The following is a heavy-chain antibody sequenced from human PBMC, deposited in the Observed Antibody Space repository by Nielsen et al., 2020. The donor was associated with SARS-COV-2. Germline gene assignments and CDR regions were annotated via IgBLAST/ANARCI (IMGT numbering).Heavy chain of an antibody. CDR1: GGSISSYY. Sequence: SETLSLTCTVSGGSISSYYWSWIRQPPGKGLEWIGYIYYSGSTNYNPSLKSRVTISVDTSKNQFSLKLSSVTAADTAVYYCARGNKQLVRGGYYYYYMDVWGKGTTVTVSS. CDR3: ARGNKQLVRGGYYYYYMDV. D-gene: IGHD6-6*01. CDR2: IYYSGST. V-gene: IGHV4-59*12. J-gene: IGHJ6*03.